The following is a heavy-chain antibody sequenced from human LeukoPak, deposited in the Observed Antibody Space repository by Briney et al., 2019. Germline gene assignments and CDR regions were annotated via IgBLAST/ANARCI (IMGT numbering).Heavy chain of an antibody. V-gene: IGHV4-38-2*01. Sequence: SETLSLTSAVSGYSIRSGYYWGWIRQPPGKGLEWIGGIYHSGITYYNPSLKSRVTISVDTSKNQFSLKLSSVTAADTAVYYCARSSTVTTDFDYWGQGTPVTVSS. J-gene: IGHJ4*02. D-gene: IGHD4-11*01. CDR3: ARSSTVTTDFDY. CDR2: IYHSGIT. CDR1: GYSIRSGYY.